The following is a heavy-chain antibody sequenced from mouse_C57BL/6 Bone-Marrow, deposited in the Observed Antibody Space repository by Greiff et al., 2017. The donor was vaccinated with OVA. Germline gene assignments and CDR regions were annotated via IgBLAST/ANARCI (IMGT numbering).Heavy chain of an antibody. V-gene: IGHV1-50*01. CDR1: GYTFTSYW. J-gene: IGHJ2*01. CDR3: ARLNYERGY. Sequence: QVQLQQPGAELVKPGASVKLSCKASGYTFTSYWMQWVKQRPGQGLEWIGEIDPSDSYTNYNQKFKGKATLTVDTSSSTAYMQLSSLTSEDSAVYYCARLNYERGYGGQGTTLTVSS. D-gene: IGHD2-3*01. CDR2: IDPSDSYT.